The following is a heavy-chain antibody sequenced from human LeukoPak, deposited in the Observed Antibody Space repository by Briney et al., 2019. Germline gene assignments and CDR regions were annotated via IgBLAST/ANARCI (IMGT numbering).Heavy chain of an antibody. D-gene: IGHD6-13*01. CDR3: ARGVRYSSSWYERGGWFDP. Sequence: GASVKVSCKASGGSFTSYGISWVRQAPGQGLEWMGWISAYNGNTNYAQKLQGRVTMTTDTSTSTAYMELRSLRSDDTAVYYCARGVRYSSSWYERGGWFDPWGQGTLVTVSS. CDR1: GGSFTSYG. J-gene: IGHJ5*02. CDR2: ISAYNGNT. V-gene: IGHV1-18*01.